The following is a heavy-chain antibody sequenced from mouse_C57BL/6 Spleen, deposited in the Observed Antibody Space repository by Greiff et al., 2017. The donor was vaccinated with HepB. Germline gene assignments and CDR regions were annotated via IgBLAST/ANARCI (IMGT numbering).Heavy chain of an antibody. CDR2: IDPEDGET. V-gene: IGHV14-2*01. Sequence: EVQLQESGAELVKPGASVKLSCTASGFNIKDYYMHWVKQRTEQGLEWIGRIDPEDGETKYAPKFQGKATITADTSSNTAYLQLSSLTSEDTAVYYCARGITTVVAVPDLDVWGTGTTVTVSS. J-gene: IGHJ1*03. CDR3: ARGITTVVAVPDLDV. CDR1: GFNIKDYY. D-gene: IGHD1-1*01.